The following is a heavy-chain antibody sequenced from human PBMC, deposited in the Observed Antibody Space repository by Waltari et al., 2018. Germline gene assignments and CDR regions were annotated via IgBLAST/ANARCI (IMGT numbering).Heavy chain of an antibody. Sequence: QLQLQQSGPGLVKPSETLSLTCTVSGGSIYGSNYYWGWIRQPPGKELQWIGSSYYSGTTYYNPSLERRVTISVDTSNNQFSLKLTSGTAADTAVYYCVRTDTTGYYPYWGQGTPVSVSS. D-gene: IGHD3-22*01. V-gene: IGHV4-39*01. CDR3: VRTDTTGYYPY. J-gene: IGHJ4*02. CDR1: GGSIYGSNYY. CDR2: SYYSGTT.